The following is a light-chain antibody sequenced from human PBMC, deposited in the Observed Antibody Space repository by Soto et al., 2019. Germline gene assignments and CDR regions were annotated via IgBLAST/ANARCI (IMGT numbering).Light chain of an antibody. CDR3: SSYTSSSTYV. CDR2: EVS. J-gene: IGLJ1*01. V-gene: IGLV2-14*01. CDR1: SSDVGGHNY. Sequence: QSALTQPACVSGTPGQSITISCTGTSSDVGGHNYVYCYQHHPDTAPKLMIYEVSNRPSGVSKHLSVYKPGNTASLTISGLQPEDESDYYCSSYTSSSTYVFGTWTKVTVL.